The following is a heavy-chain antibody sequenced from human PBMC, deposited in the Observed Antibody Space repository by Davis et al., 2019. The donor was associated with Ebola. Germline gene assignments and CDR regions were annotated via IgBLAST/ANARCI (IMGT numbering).Heavy chain of an antibody. D-gene: IGHD6-19*01. CDR3: ARAPGIAVAGTWWFDP. Sequence: GESLKTPCAAPGFTLSNYWMNWVRQAPGKGLEWVANIKQDGSEKYYVDSVKGRFTISRDNAKNSLYLQMNSLRAEDTAVYYCARAPGIAVAGTWWFDPWGQGTLVTVSS. CDR1: GFTLSNYW. J-gene: IGHJ5*02. V-gene: IGHV3-7*03. CDR2: IKQDGSEK.